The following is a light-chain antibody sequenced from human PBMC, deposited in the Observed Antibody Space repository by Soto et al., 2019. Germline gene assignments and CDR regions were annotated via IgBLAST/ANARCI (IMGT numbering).Light chain of an antibody. Sequence: QSVLTQPPSVSGAPGQRVTISCTGSSSNIGAGYDVHWYQQLPGTAPKLLIYGNSNRPSGVPDRFSGSNSGTSASLAITGLQAEDEAYYYCQSYDSSLSAVVFGGGTKLTVL. J-gene: IGLJ2*01. CDR3: QSYDSSLSAVV. CDR1: SSNIGAGYD. CDR2: GNS. V-gene: IGLV1-40*01.